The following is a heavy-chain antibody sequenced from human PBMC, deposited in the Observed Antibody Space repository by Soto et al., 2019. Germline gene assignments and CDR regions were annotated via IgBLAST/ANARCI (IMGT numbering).Heavy chain of an antibody. CDR3: ARGSSGLYFDY. CDR2: IKQDGSEK. Sequence: EVQLVESGGGLVQPGGSLRLSCAASGFTFSSYWMSWVRQAPGKGLEWVANIKQDGSEKYYVDSVKGRFTISRDNAKNSLSLQMNSLRAEDTAVYYCARGSSGLYFDYCGQGPLVTVSS. D-gene: IGHD6-19*01. V-gene: IGHV3-7*01. CDR1: GFTFSSYW. J-gene: IGHJ4*02.